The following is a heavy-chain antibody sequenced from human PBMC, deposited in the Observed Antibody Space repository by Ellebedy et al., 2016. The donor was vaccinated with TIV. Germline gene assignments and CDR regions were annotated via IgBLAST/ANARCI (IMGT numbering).Heavy chain of an antibody. CDR3: ATDGSYGDYRSPAHAFVI. CDR2: INLEGSER. D-gene: IGHD4-17*01. V-gene: IGHV3-7*01. CDR1: GFSFRSYW. Sequence: GGSLRLSCAASGFSFRSYWMSWVRQAPGRGLEWVANINLEGSERHYVDSVKGRFTISRDNAKNSLFLQMNSLRAEDTSVYYCATDGSYGDYRSPAHAFVIWGQGTMVTVSS. J-gene: IGHJ3*02.